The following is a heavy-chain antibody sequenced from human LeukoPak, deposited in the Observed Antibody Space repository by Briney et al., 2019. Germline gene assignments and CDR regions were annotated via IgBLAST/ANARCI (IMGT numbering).Heavy chain of an antibody. J-gene: IGHJ4*02. D-gene: IGHD3-3*01. CDR3: ARYKGSILESTFDN. V-gene: IGHV4-39*01. CDR2: IYYSGNT. CDR1: GGSISSSGYY. Sequence: SETLSLTCTVSGGSISSSGYYWGWIRQPPGKGLEWIGSIYYSGNTYYNASLKGRVTISVDTSRTQFSLKVRSVTAATTAVYFSARYKGSILESTFDNWGQGTVVSVFS.